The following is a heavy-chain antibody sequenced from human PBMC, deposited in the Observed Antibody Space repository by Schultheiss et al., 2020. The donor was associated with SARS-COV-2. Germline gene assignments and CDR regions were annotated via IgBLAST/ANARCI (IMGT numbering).Heavy chain of an antibody. D-gene: IGHD1-26*01. V-gene: IGHV4-34*01. CDR1: GGSFSAYY. CDR2: INHSGST. CDR3: AGMGATRQFDY. J-gene: IGHJ4*02. Sequence: SETLSLTCAVFGGSFSAYYWSWIRQPPGKGLEWIGEINHSGSTKYNPSLKSRVTISIDTSKNQFSLKLSSVTAADTAVYYCAGMGATRQFDYWGQGTLVTVSS.